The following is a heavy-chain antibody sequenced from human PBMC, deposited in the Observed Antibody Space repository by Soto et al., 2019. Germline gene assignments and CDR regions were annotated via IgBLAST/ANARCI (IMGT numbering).Heavy chain of an antibody. Sequence: GGSLRLSCAASGFTFSSYSMNWVRQAPGKGLEWVSSISSSSSYIYYADSVKGRFTISRDNAKNSLYLQMNSLRAEDTAVYYCARDIPGYYDFWSGYTEKPHGMDVWGQGTTVTVSS. CDR3: ARDIPGYYDFWSGYTEKPHGMDV. V-gene: IGHV3-21*01. CDR1: GFTFSSYS. J-gene: IGHJ6*02. D-gene: IGHD3-3*01. CDR2: ISSSSSYI.